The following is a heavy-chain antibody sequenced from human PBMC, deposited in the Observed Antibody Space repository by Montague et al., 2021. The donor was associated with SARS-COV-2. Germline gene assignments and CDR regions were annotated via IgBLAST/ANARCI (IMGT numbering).Heavy chain of an antibody. CDR3: AHSGVGYFYYGIDV. Sequence: PALVKPTQTLTLTCTFSGFSLSTSGVGVGWIRQPPGKALEWLAXXXWXXXKRXSPSLKSRLTITKDTSKNPVVLTMTNMDPVDTATYYCAHSGVGYFYYGIDVWGQGTTVTVSS. V-gene: IGHV2-5*02. J-gene: IGHJ6*02. CDR1: GFSLSTSGVG. CDR2: XXWXXXK. D-gene: IGHD3-10*01.